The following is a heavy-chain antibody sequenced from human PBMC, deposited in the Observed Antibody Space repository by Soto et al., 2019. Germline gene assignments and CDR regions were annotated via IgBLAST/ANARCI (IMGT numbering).Heavy chain of an antibody. CDR2: IYYSGST. Sequence: SETLSLTCTVSGGSISSYYWSWIRQPPGKGLEWIGYIYYSGSTNYNPSLKSRVTISVDTSKDQFSLKLSSVTAADTAVYYCASSQYDFWSGYYLPGSLAVWGQGTTVTV. J-gene: IGHJ6*02. CDR1: GGSISSYY. V-gene: IGHV4-59*01. D-gene: IGHD3-3*01. CDR3: ASSQYDFWSGYYLPGSLAV.